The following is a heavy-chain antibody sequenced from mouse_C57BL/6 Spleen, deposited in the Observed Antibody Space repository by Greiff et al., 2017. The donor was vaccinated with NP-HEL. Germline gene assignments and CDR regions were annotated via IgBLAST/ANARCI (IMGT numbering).Heavy chain of an antibody. CDR3: ARGDGSSPFAY. CDR1: GYAFTNYL. J-gene: IGHJ3*01. D-gene: IGHD1-1*01. Sequence: QVQLKESGAELVRPGTSVKVSCKASGYAFTNYLIEWVKQRPGQGLEWIGVINPGSGGTNYNEKFKGKATLTADKSSSTAYMQLSSLTSEDSAVYFCARGDGSSPFAYWGQGTLVTVSA. V-gene: IGHV1-54*01. CDR2: INPGSGGT.